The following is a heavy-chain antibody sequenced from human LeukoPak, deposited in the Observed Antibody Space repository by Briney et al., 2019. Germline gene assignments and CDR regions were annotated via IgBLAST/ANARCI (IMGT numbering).Heavy chain of an antibody. CDR1: GYTFTGYY. D-gene: IGHD2-2*01. CDR3: ARFEGYQLLGFDP. V-gene: IGHV1-2*06. CDR2: INPNSGGT. Sequence: RASVKVSCKASGYTFTGYYMHWVRQAPGQGLEWMGRINPNSGGTNYAQKFQGRVTMTRDTSISTAYMELSRLRSDDTAVYYCARFEGYQLLGFDPWGQGTLVTVSS. J-gene: IGHJ5*02.